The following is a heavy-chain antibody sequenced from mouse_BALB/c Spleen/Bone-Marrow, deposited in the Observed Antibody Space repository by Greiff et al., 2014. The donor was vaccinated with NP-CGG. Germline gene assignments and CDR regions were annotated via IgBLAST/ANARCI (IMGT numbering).Heavy chain of an antibody. D-gene: IGHD1-1*01. J-gene: IGHJ2*01. V-gene: IGHV2-6-5*01. Sequence: QVQLKESRPGLVAPSQSLSITCTVSGFSLTDYGVSWIRQPPGKGLEWLGVIWGGGITYYNSTLKSRLSISKDNSKSQVFLKMNSLQTDDTAMYYCAKHDTTVVLDYWGQGTTLTVSS. CDR1: GFSLTDYG. CDR2: IWGGGIT. CDR3: AKHDTTVVLDY.